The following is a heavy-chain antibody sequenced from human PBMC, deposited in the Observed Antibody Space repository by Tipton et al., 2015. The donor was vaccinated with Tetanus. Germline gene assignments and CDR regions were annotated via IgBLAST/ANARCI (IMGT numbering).Heavy chain of an antibody. Sequence: TLSLTCTVSGGSISSGGYYWSWIRQHPGKGPEWIGDIYYSGSTYYNPSLKSRVTISVDTSKNQFSLKLNSVTAADTAVYYCARDQARGARGWNHFDYWGQGTLVTVSS. V-gene: IGHV4-31*03. CDR2: IYYSGST. CDR3: ARDQARGARGWNHFDY. J-gene: IGHJ4*02. D-gene: IGHD1-26*01. CDR1: GGSISSGGYY.